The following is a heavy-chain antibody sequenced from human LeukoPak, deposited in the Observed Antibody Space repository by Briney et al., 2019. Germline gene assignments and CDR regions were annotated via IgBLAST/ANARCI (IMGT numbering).Heavy chain of an antibody. V-gene: IGHV4-61*05. CDR1: GGSISSSSYY. CDR3: ARYKSIAVASDAFDI. Sequence: ASETLSLTCTVSGGSISSSSYYWGWIRQPPGKGLEWIGYIYYSGSTNYNPSLKSRVTISVDTSKNQFSLKLSSVTAADTAVYYCARYKSIAVASDAFDIWGQGTMVTVSS. D-gene: IGHD6-19*01. J-gene: IGHJ3*02. CDR2: IYYSGST.